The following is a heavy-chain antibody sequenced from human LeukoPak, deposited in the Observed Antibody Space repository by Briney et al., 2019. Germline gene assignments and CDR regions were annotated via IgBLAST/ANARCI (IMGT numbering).Heavy chain of an antibody. J-gene: IGHJ4*02. Sequence: SETLSLTCAVYGGSFSGYYWSWIRQPPGKGLEWIGEINHSGSTNYNPSLKSRVTISVDTSKNQFSLKLSSVTAADTAVYYCARGRYSSSWYYFDYWGQGTLVTVSS. CDR3: ARGRYSSSWYYFDY. D-gene: IGHD6-13*01. CDR1: GGSFSGYY. CDR2: INHSGST. V-gene: IGHV4-34*01.